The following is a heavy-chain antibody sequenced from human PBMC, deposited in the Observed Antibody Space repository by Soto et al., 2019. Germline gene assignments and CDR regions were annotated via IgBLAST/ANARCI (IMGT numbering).Heavy chain of an antibody. Sequence: SETLSLTCTVSGGSISSYYWSWIRQPPGKGLEWIGYIYYSGSTNYNPSLKSRATISVDTSKNQFSLKLSSVTAADTAVYYCARDYGTGTIDYWGQGTQVTVSS. D-gene: IGHD1-1*01. CDR1: GGSISSYY. J-gene: IGHJ4*02. CDR2: IYYSGST. CDR3: ARDYGTGTIDY. V-gene: IGHV4-59*01.